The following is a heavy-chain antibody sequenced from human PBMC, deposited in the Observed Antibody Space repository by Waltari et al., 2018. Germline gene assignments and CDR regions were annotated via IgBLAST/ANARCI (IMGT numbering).Heavy chain of an antibody. CDR3: ATYIGASVGTAAFDV. Sequence: QLQLQESGPRLVRPSETLSPICRVSGVPLTSNRHSWAWIRQSPGQGLEWIGTVSYSGTTYISPSLKSRVSVSRDTSKNQVSLILGSVTAADMAVYYCATYIGASVGTAAFDVWGQGTMVTVSS. D-gene: IGHD5-12*01. CDR2: VSYSGTT. CDR1: GVPLTSNRHS. J-gene: IGHJ3*01. V-gene: IGHV4-39*01.